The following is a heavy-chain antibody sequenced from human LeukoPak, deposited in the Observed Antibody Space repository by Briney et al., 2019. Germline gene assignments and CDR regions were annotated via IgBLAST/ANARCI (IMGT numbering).Heavy chain of an antibody. J-gene: IGHJ4*02. CDR2: IYCSGST. CDR3: ARGGTYDFWSGFHLDY. CDR1: GGSISSYY. Sequence: ETLSLTGTVSGGSISSYYWSWIRQPPGKGLEWIGYIYCSGSTNYNPSLKSRVTISVDTSKNQFSLKLSSVSAADTAVYYCARGGTYDFWSGFHLDYWGQGTLVTVSS. D-gene: IGHD3-3*01. V-gene: IGHV4-59*01.